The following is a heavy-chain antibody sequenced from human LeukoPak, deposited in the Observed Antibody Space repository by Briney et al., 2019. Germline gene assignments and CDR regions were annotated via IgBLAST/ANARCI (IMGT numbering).Heavy chain of an antibody. CDR2: IRYDGSNK. CDR3: ARRNHYDSSGYYEVMSEYWFDP. CDR1: GFTFSSYG. D-gene: IGHD3-22*01. Sequence: PGGSLRLSCAASGFTFSSYGMHWVRQAPGKGLEWVAFIRYDGSNKYYADSVKGRCTISRDNSKNTLYLQMNSLRAEDTAVYYCARRNHYDSSGYYEVMSEYWFDPWGQGTLVTVSS. J-gene: IGHJ5*02. V-gene: IGHV3-30*02.